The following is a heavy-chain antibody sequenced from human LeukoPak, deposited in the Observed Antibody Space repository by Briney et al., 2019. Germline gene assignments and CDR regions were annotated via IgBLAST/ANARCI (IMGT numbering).Heavy chain of an antibody. CDR2: IIPIFGTA. D-gene: IGHD2-15*01. CDR1: GGTFSSYA. CDR3: ARAPLGYCSGGSCPFDY. J-gene: IGHJ4*02. Sequence: SVTVSCKASGGTFSSYAISWVRQAPGQGLEWMGGIIPIFGTANYAQKFQGRVTITADESTSTAYMELSSLRSEDTAVYYCARAPLGYCSGGSCPFDYWGQGTLVTVSS. V-gene: IGHV1-69*01.